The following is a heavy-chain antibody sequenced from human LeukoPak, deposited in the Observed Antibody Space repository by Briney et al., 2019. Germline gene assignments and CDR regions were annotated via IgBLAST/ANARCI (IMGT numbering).Heavy chain of an antibody. V-gene: IGHV3-30*02. J-gene: IGHJ3*02. CDR2: IRSDGSNK. Sequence: PGGSLRLSCAASGFTFSSYGMHWVRQAPGKGLEWVAFIRSDGSNKYYADSVKGRFTISRDNSKNTLYLQMNSLRAEDTAVYYCAKDAPTYYDFWSGYFDAFDIWGQGTMVTVSS. D-gene: IGHD3-3*01. CDR3: AKDAPTYYDFWSGYFDAFDI. CDR1: GFTFSSYG.